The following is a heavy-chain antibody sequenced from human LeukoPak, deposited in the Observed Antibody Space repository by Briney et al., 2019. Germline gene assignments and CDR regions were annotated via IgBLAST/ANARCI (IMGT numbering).Heavy chain of an antibody. CDR2: ISYDGSNK. J-gene: IGHJ4*02. CDR1: GFTFSSYA. CDR3: AKFFGYSYGHYDY. D-gene: IGHD5-18*01. Sequence: GGSLRLSCAASGFTFSSYAMHWVRQAPGKGLERVAVISYDGSNKYYADSVKGRFTISRDNSKNTLYLQMNSLRAEDTAVYYCAKFFGYSYGHYDYWGQGTLVTVSS. V-gene: IGHV3-30-3*01.